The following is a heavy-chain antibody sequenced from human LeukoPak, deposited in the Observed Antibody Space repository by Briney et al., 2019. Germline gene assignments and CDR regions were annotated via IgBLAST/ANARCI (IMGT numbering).Heavy chain of an antibody. Sequence: SETLSLTCTVSGGSISSYYWSWLRQPAAKGLEWLGRIYSSGTTTYNPSFKSRVTMSLDTSNNQLSLKLTSVTAADTAVYYCARVSPIPAAGSSYYFAMDVWGQGTTVTVSS. D-gene: IGHD6-13*01. V-gene: IGHV4-4*07. CDR1: GGSISSYY. CDR3: ARVSPIPAAGSSYYFAMDV. J-gene: IGHJ6*02. CDR2: IYSSGTT.